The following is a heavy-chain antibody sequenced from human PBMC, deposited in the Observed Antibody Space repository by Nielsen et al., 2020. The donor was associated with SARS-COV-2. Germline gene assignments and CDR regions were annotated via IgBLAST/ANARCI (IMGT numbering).Heavy chain of an antibody. Sequence: SETLSLTCTVSGGSISGYYWTWIRQPPGKGLEWIGYIFHSGNTNYNHNPSLKSRVTISADTSKNRFSLKLTSVTAADTAVYYCARSVGRGNYFDYWGQGILVTVSS. CDR2: IFHSGNT. CDR1: GGSISGYY. CDR3: ARSVGRGNYFDY. V-gene: IGHV4-59*01. D-gene: IGHD3-10*01. J-gene: IGHJ4*02.